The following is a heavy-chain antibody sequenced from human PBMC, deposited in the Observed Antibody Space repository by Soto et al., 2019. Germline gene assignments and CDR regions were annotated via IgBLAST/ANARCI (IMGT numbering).Heavy chain of an antibody. V-gene: IGHV4-4*07. Sequence: PDTLSLTCTVPGGSISSYYWSWIRQPAGKGLEWIGRIYTSGSTNYNPSLKSRVTMSVDTSKNQFSLKLSSVTAADTAVYYCARDGVVRGFYYYYGMDVWGQGTTVTVSS. CDR1: GGSISSYY. CDR3: ARDGVVRGFYYYYGMDV. CDR2: IYTSGST. D-gene: IGHD3-10*01. J-gene: IGHJ6*02.